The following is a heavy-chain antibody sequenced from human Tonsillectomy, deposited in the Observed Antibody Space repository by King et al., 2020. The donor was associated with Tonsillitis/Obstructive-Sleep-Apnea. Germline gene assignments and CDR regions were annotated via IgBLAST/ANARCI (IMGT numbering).Heavy chain of an antibody. D-gene: IGHD3-22*01. J-gene: IGHJ6*02. CDR1: GFTFSSYA. V-gene: IGHV3-30*04. CDR2: ISYDGSNK. CDR3: ARDDSSTYKIKSGYYYGMDV. Sequence: VQLVESGGGVVQPGRSLRLSCAASGFTFSSYAMHWVRQAPGKGLEWVAVISYDGSNKYYADSVKGRFTISRDNSKNTLYLQMNSLRAEDTAVYYCARDDSSTYKIKSGYYYGMDVWGQGTTVTVSS.